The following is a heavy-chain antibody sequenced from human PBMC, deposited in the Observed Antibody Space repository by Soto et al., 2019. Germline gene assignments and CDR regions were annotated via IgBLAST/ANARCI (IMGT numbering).Heavy chain of an antibody. CDR2: IYYSGST. V-gene: IGHV4-39*01. D-gene: IGHD2-2*01. CDR3: ARHSGYASNWFDP. CDR1: GGSISSSSYY. J-gene: IGHJ5*02. Sequence: SETLSLTCTVSGGSISSSSYYWGWIRQPPGKGLEWIGSIYYSGSTYYNPSLKSRVTISVDTSKNQFSLKLSSVTAADTAVYYCARHSGYASNWFDPWGQGTLVTVSS.